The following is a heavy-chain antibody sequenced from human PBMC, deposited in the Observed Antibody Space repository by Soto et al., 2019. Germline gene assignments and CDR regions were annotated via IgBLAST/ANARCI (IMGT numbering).Heavy chain of an antibody. CDR3: AKEGLGRTAGNPPTFDY. D-gene: IGHD3-16*01. V-gene: IGHV3-23*01. CDR1: VFTFISYA. CDR2: IIGIGGIT. J-gene: IGHJ4*02. Sequence: GWSLRLSCASSVFTFISYAMSWVRQAPGKGLEWVSTIIGIGGITYYADSVKGRFIISRDNSKNMLYLQINSLRAEDTAVYYCAKEGLGRTAGNPPTFDYWGQGTQVTVSS.